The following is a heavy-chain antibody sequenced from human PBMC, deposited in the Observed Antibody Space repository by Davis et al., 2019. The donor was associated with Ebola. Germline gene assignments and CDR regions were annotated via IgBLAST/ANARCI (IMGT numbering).Heavy chain of an antibody. CDR2: LGTSADT. CDR1: GFTFSSFR. CDR3: AKDTSNIWFDI. V-gene: IGHV3-23*01. J-gene: IGHJ3*02. D-gene: IGHD1-26*01. Sequence: GESLKISCAASGFTFSSFRMHWVRQAPGKGLEWVSTLGTSADTYYADSVKGRFTISRDNSKNTLYLQMNGLRVEDTAIYYCAKDTSNIWFDIWGQGTNVTVSS.